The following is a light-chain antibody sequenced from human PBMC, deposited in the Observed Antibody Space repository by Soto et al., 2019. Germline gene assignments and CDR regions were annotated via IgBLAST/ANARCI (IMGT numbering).Light chain of an antibody. CDR1: SSDVGNNY. Sequence: QSVLTQPPSVSAAPGQKVTISCSGSSSDVGNNYVSWYQQIPGTAPKLLIYDNNKRPSGTPDRFSGSKSGTSATLGIAGLQTGDEADYYCGTWDSSLGAGVFGGGTKVTVL. V-gene: IGLV1-51*01. CDR3: GTWDSSLGAGV. J-gene: IGLJ2*01. CDR2: DNN.